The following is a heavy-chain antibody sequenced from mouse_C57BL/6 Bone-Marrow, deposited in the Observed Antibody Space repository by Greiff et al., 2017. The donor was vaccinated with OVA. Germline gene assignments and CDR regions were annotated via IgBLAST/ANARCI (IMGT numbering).Heavy chain of an antibody. D-gene: IGHD1-1*01. V-gene: IGHV1-81*01. CDR2: IYPRSGNT. CDR1: GYTFTSYG. J-gene: IGHJ3*01. Sequence: QVQLQQSGAELARPGASVKLSCKASGYTFTSYGISWVKQRTGQGLEWIGEIYPRSGNTYYNEKFKGKAKMTEAKSSSTAYMELRSLTSEDSAVYFCARRRLYYGSRAFAYWGQGTLVTVSA. CDR3: ARRRLYYGSRAFAY.